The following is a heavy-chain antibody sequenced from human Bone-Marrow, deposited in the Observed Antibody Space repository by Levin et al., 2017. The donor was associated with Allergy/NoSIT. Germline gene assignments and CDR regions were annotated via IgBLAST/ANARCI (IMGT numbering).Heavy chain of an antibody. D-gene: IGHD6-19*01. CDR1: GFTFSSYA. CDR2: ISGSGGST. J-gene: IGHJ4*02. V-gene: IGHV3-23*01. Sequence: GESLKISCAASGFTFSSYAMSWVRQAPGKGLEWVSAISGSGGSTYYADSVKGRFTISRDNSKNTLYLQMNSLRAEDTAVYYCAKDHFMKVAVAGTGDYWGQGTLVTVSS. CDR3: AKDHFMKVAVAGTGDY.